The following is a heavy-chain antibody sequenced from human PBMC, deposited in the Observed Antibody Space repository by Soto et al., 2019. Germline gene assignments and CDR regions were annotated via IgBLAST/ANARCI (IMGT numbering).Heavy chain of an antibody. Sequence: EVQLLESGGGLVQPGGSLRLSCAASGFTFSSYAMSWVRQAPGKGLEWVSAISGSGGSIYYADSGKGRFTISRDNSKNTLYLQMNSLRAADTAVYYCAKDGYSSSWADWYFDLWGRGTLVTVSS. V-gene: IGHV3-23*01. CDR2: ISGSGGSI. CDR1: GFTFSSYA. J-gene: IGHJ2*01. D-gene: IGHD6-13*01. CDR3: AKDGYSSSWADWYFDL.